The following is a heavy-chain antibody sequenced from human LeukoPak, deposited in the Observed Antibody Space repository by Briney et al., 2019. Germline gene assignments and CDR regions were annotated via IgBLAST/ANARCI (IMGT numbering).Heavy chain of an antibody. Sequence: SETLSLTCTVSGGSISSYYWSWIRQPPGKGLEWIGYIYHSGSTYYNPSLKSRVTISVDRSKNQFSLKLSSVTAADTAVYYCARFPRDIVVVPAARPYDAFDIWGQGTMVTVSS. CDR3: ARFPRDIVVVPAARPYDAFDI. CDR1: GGSISSYY. V-gene: IGHV4-59*12. D-gene: IGHD2-2*01. CDR2: IYHSGST. J-gene: IGHJ3*02.